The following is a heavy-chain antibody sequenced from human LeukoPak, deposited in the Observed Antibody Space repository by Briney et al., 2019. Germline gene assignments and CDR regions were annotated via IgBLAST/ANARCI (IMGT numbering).Heavy chain of an antibody. D-gene: IGHD3-10*01. CDR1: GGTFSSYA. J-gene: IGHJ6*03. V-gene: IGHV1-69*13. Sequence: AASVKVSCTASGGTFSSYAISWVRQAPGQGLEWMGGIIPICGTANYAQKFQGRVTITADESTSTAYMELSSLRSEDTAVYYCAREGDYYGSGSYYYYYYMDVWGKGTTVTVSS. CDR3: AREGDYYGSGSYYYYYYMDV. CDR2: IIPICGTA.